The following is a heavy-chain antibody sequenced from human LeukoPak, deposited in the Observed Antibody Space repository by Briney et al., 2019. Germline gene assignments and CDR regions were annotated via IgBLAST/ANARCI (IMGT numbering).Heavy chain of an antibody. CDR1: KFTFSSYW. V-gene: IGHV3-7*04. CDR3: ARETGGPTD. D-gene: IGHD1-14*01. CDR2: INPDGSKK. Sequence: GGSLRLSCVVSKFTFSSYWMSWVRQAPGQGLEWVANINPDGSKKNYVDSVKGRFSISRDNAKNSLYLQMNSLRADDTAVYYCARETGGPTDWGQGALVTVSS. J-gene: IGHJ4*02.